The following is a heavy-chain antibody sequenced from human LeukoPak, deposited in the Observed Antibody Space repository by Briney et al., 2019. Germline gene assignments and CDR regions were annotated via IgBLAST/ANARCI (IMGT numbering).Heavy chain of an antibody. CDR1: GGSFSGYY. D-gene: IGHD2-21*01. J-gene: IGHJ4*02. CDR3: ARVKSRKDDY. V-gene: IGHV4-34*01. Sequence: SETLSLTCAVYGGSFSGYYWSWIREPPGKGLEWIGEINHSGSTNYNPSLESRVTISVDTSKNQFSPKLSSVTAADTAVYYCARVKSRKDDYWGQGTLVTVSS. CDR2: INHSGST.